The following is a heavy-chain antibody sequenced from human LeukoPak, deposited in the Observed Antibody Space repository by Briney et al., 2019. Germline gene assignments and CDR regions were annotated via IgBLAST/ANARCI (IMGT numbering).Heavy chain of an antibody. V-gene: IGHV4-4*07. Sequence: SETLSLTCTVSGGSISSYYWTWIRQPAGKGLEWIGRIHTSGSTNHNPSLKSRVTMSVDTSNNQFSLKLSSVTAADTAVYYCARDKAATGTYNWFDPWGQGTLVTVSS. CDR1: GGSISSYY. J-gene: IGHJ5*02. CDR2: IHTSGST. D-gene: IGHD4-17*01. CDR3: ARDKAATGTYNWFDP.